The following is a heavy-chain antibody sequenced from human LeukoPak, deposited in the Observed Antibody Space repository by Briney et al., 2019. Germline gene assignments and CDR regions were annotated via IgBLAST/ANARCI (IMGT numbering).Heavy chain of an antibody. Sequence: PSETLSLTCAVYGGSFSGYYWNWIRQPPGKGLEWIGEINHSGSTNYNPSLKSRVTISVDTSKNQFSLKLSSVTAADTAVYYCARGYSGYDPFDYWGQGTLVTVSS. V-gene: IGHV4-34*01. CDR1: GGSFSGYY. D-gene: IGHD5-12*01. J-gene: IGHJ4*02. CDR2: INHSGST. CDR3: ARGYSGYDPFDY.